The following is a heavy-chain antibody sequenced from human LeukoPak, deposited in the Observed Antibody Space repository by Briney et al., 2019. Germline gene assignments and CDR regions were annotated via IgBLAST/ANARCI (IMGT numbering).Heavy chain of an antibody. Sequence: PGGSLRLSCAASXXXXSSXXMHWVRXAPXXXXXXXXVIXXDGSNKYYADSVKGRFTISRDNSKNTLYLQMNSLRAEDTAVYYCASGSGIVVVVAATGGFDYWGQGTLVTVSS. CDR2: IXXDGSNK. CDR1: XXXXSSXX. D-gene: IGHD2-15*01. V-gene: IGHV3-30-3*01. J-gene: IGHJ4*02. CDR3: ASGSGIVVVVAATGGFDY.